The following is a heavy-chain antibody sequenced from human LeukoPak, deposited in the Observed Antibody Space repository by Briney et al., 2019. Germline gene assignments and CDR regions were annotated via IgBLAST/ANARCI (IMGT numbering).Heavy chain of an antibody. J-gene: IGHJ4*02. CDR2: INHSGST. CDR3: ARGPGIAVAGTGY. V-gene: IGHV4-34*01. D-gene: IGHD6-19*01. Sequence: ASETLSLTCAVYGGSFSGYYWSWIRQPPGKGLEWIGEINHSGSTNYNPSLKSRVTISVDTSKNQFSLKLSSVTAADTAVYYCARGPGIAVAGTGYWGQGTLVTVSS. CDR1: GGSFSGYY.